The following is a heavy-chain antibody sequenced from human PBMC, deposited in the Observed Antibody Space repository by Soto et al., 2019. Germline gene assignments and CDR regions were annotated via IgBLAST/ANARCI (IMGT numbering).Heavy chain of an antibody. CDR2: IYHSGST. V-gene: IGHV4-61*01. Sequence: QVQLQESGPGLVKPSETLSLTCTVSGGSVSSGSYYWGWIRQPPGKGLEWIGYIYHSGSTNYNPSPSGLVPISEDTPNSQSSLNLTSVTAADTAVYYCARLSAAWFDPWGQGTPVTVAS. CDR1: GGSVSSGSYY. CDR3: ARLSAAWFDP. J-gene: IGHJ5*02. D-gene: IGHD6-19*01.